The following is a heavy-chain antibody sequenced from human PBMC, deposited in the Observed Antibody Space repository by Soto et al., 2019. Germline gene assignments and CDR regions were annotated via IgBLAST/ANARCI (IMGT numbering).Heavy chain of an antibody. J-gene: IGHJ4*02. CDR2: IYYNEDT. D-gene: IGHD3-22*01. V-gene: IGHV4-39*01. Sequence: PSETLSLTCTVSGASITTSAHYWAWVRQPPGEGLEWIATIYYNEDTYYNPSLRSRVAISIDTSKKQFSLTLASVTAADTAVYYCTKLCDYDGNGFYDGAQSSYFDFWGQGIPVTVSS. CDR3: TKLCDYDGNGFYDGAQSSYFDF. CDR1: GASITTSAHY.